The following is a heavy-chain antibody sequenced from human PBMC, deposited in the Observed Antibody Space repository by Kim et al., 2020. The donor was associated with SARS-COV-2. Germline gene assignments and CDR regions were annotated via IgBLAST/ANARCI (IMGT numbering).Heavy chain of an antibody. V-gene: IGHV1-69*04. CDR2: IIPILGIA. J-gene: IGHJ4*02. Sequence: SVKVSCKASGGTFSSYAISWVRQAPGQGLEWMGRIIPILGIANYAQKFQGRVTITADKSTSTAYMELSSLRSEDTAVYYCARGPPRQFFGGYWGQGTLVTVSS. CDR1: GGTFSSYA. CDR3: ARGPPRQFFGGY. D-gene: IGHD2-15*01.